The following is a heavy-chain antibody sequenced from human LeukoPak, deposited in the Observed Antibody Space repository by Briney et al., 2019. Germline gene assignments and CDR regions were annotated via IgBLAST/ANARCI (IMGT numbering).Heavy chain of an antibody. D-gene: IGHD6-19*01. CDR2: INPNSGGT. V-gene: IGHV1-2*02. CDR1: GGTFSSYA. CDR3: ARVKQQWLVDDAFDI. Sequence: GASVKVSCKASGGTFSSYAISWVRQAPGQGLEWMGWINPNSGGTNYAQKFQGRVTMTRDTSISTAYMELSRLRSDDTAVYYCARVKQQWLVDDAFDIWGQGTMVTVSS. J-gene: IGHJ3*02.